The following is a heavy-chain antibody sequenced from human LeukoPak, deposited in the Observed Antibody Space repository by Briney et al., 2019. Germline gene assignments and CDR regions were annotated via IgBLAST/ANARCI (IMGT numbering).Heavy chain of an antibody. Sequence: SETLSLTCTVSGYSISSDYYWGWIRQPPGKGLEWIGNIYHSGSTYYNPSPSLKSRVTISVDTSKNQFSLKLSSVTAADTAVYYCARLLRGYSYGRGYYFDYWGQGTLVTVSS. J-gene: IGHJ4*02. CDR1: GYSISSDYY. CDR2: IYHSGST. CDR3: ARLLRGYSYGRGYYFDY. V-gene: IGHV4-38-2*02. D-gene: IGHD5-18*01.